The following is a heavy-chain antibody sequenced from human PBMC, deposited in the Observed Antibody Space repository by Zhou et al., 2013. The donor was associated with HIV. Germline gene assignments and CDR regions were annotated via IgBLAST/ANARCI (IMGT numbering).Heavy chain of an antibody. D-gene: IGHD7-27*01. V-gene: IGHV1-69*05. CDR1: GGTFSSYA. J-gene: IGHJ6*02. Sequence: QVQLVQSGAEVKKPGSSVKVSCKASGGTFSSYAISWVRQAPGQGLEWMGGIIPIFGTANYAQKFQGRVTMTRDTSTSTVYMELSSLRFEDTAVYYCARGLGWGFGSDYYYGMDVWGQGTTVTVSS. CDR2: IIPIFGTA. CDR3: ARGLGWGFGSDYYYGMDV.